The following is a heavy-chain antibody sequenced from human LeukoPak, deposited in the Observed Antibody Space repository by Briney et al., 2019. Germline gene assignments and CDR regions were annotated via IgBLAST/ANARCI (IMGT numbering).Heavy chain of an antibody. CDR2: ISAYNGNT. CDR1: GYTFTSYG. CDR3: ARGGEYGDWGETSPFDP. D-gene: IGHD4-17*01. V-gene: IGHV1-18*01. Sequence: ASVKVSCKASGYTFTSYGISWVRQAPGQGLEWMGWISAYNGNTNYAQKLQGRVTMTTDTSTSTAYMELRSLRSDDTAVYYCARGGEYGDWGETSPFDPWGQGTPVTVSS. J-gene: IGHJ5*02.